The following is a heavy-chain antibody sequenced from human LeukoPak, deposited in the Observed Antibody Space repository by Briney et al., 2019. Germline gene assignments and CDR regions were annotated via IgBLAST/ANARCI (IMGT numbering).Heavy chain of an antibody. Sequence: GRSLRLSCTASGFTFGDYAMSWVRQAPGKGLEWVGFIRSKAYGGTTEYAASVKGRFTISRDDSKSIAYLQMNSLKTEDTAVYYCTRGQLWLRYWAQGTLVTVSS. D-gene: IGHD5-18*01. CDR1: GFTFGDYA. J-gene: IGHJ4*02. CDR2: IRSKAYGGTT. CDR3: TRGQLWLRY. V-gene: IGHV3-49*04.